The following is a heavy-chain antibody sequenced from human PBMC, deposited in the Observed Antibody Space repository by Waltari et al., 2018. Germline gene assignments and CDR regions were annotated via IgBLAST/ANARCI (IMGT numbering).Heavy chain of an antibody. Sequence: QVQLVQSGAEVKKPGASVKVSCKASGYTFTSYYMHWVRQAPGQGLEWMGIINPSGGSTSYAQKFQGRVTMTRDTSTSTVYMELSSLRSDDTAVYYCARALAVAGGDYWGQGTLVTVSS. CDR2: INPSGGST. CDR1: GYTFTSYY. J-gene: IGHJ4*02. D-gene: IGHD6-19*01. CDR3: ARALAVAGGDY. V-gene: IGHV1-46*01.